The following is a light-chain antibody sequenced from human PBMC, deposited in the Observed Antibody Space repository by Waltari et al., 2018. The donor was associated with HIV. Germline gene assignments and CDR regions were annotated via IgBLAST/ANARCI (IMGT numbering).Light chain of an antibody. V-gene: IGLV1-40*01. J-gene: IGLJ1*01. Sequence: QSVLTQPHSVSGAPGQRVAISCTGSSSNIGAGYDVHWYQQLPGTAPKLLIYGNPNRPSGVPDRFSGSKSGTSASLAITGLQAEDEADYFCQSYDSSLSGYVFGTGTKVTVL. CDR1: SSNIGAGYD. CDR3: QSYDSSLSGYV. CDR2: GNP.